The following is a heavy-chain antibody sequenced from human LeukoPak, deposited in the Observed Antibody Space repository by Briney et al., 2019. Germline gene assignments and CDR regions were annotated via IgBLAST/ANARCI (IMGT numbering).Heavy chain of an antibody. CDR2: MYYSGTT. CDR3: ARRDHYDSSGYFDY. CDR1: GGSISNNNYY. Sequence: SETLSLTCSVSGGSISNNNYYWGWIRQPPGKGLQWIGNMYYSGTTYYNESLKSRVAISADTSKTEFSLKLSSVTAADSAVYYCARRDHYDSSGYFDYWGQGTLVTVSS. D-gene: IGHD3-22*01. V-gene: IGHV4-39*01. J-gene: IGHJ4*02.